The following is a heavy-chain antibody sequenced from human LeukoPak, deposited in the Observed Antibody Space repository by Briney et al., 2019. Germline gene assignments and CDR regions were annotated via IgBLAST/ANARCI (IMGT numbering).Heavy chain of an antibody. CDR1: GFTFSSYS. V-gene: IGHV3-21*01. CDR2: ISSTSSYR. D-gene: IGHD5-24*01. J-gene: IGHJ4*02. CDR3: ASSRDGYNLGTGGDDY. Sequence: GGSLRLSCAASGFTFSSYSMNWVRQAPGKGLEWVSCISSTSSYRYYAASVRGRFTISRDNAKNSLYLQMNSLRAEDTAVYYCASSRDGYNLGTGGDDYWGQGTLVTVSS.